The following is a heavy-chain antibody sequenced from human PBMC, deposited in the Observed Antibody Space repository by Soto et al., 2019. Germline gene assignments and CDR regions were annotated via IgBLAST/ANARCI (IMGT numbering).Heavy chain of an antibody. CDR3: ARLLDSSCWFDP. CDR2: IDPSDSYT. Sequence: PGESLKISCKGSGYSFTSYWISWVRQMPGKGLEWMGRIDPSDSYTNYSPSFQGHVTISADKSISTAYLRWSSLKASDTAMSACARLLDSSCWFDPWGQGTRVTFSS. CDR1: GYSFTSYW. J-gene: IGHJ5*02. D-gene: IGHD6-19*01. V-gene: IGHV5-10-1*01.